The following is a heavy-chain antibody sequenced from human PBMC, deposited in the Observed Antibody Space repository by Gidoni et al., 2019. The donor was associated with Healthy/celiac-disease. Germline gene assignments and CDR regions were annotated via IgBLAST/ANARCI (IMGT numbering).Heavy chain of an antibody. CDR1: GFTFDDYT. Sequence: EVQLVASGGVVVQPGGSLRLSCAASGFTFDDYTMHCVRQAPGKGLEWVSLISWDGGSTYYADSVKGRFTISRDNSKNSLYLQMNSLRTEDTALYYCAKEHSEEYYDSSGYLGYWGQGTLVTVSS. CDR2: ISWDGGST. V-gene: IGHV3-43*01. D-gene: IGHD3-22*01. J-gene: IGHJ4*02. CDR3: AKEHSEEYYDSSGYLGY.